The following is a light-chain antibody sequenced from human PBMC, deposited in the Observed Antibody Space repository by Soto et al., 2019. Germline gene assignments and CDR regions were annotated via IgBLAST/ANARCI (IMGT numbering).Light chain of an antibody. V-gene: IGKV1-5*01. CDR1: QNVSRW. J-gene: IGKJ1*01. Sequence: DIQMTQSPSALSASVGDRVTITCRASQNVSRWLAWYQQKAGKAPKLLIYDASSLESGVPSRFSGSGSGTEFTLTISSLQADDFVIYYCQQYDAYSRTFGQGTNVDLK. CDR3: QQYDAYSRT. CDR2: DAS.